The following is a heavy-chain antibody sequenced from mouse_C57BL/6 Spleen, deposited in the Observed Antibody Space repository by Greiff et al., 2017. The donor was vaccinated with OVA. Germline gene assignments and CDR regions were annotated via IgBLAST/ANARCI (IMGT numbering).Heavy chain of an antibody. CDR3: ARGGNFSDY. D-gene: IGHD1-1*02. J-gene: IGHJ2*01. CDR1: GYAFTNYL. Sequence: QVQLQHSGAELVRPGTSVKVSCKASGYAFTNYLIEWVKQRPGQGLEWIGVINPGSGGTNYNEKFKGKATLTADKSSSTAYMQLSSLTSEDSAVYFCARGGNFSDYWGQGTTLTVSS. V-gene: IGHV1-54*01. CDR2: INPGSGGT.